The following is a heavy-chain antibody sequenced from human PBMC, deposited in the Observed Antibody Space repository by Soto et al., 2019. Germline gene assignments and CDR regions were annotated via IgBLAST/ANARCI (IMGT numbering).Heavy chain of an antibody. CDR3: AKPMVRGSFFADLFDY. CDR1: GFTFDDYT. D-gene: IGHD3-10*01. Sequence: GGSLRLSCAASGFTFDDYTMHWVRQAPGKGLEWVSLISWDGGSTYYADSVKGRFTISRDNSKNSLYLQMNSLRTEDTTLYYCAKPMVRGSFFADLFDYLGQGTLVTVSS. J-gene: IGHJ4*02. V-gene: IGHV3-43*01. CDR2: ISWDGGST.